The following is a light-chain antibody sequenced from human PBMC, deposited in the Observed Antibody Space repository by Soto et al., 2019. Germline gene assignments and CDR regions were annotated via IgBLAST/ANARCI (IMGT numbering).Light chain of an antibody. J-gene: IGKJ5*01. CDR2: AAS. CDR1: QNIATF. Sequence: DFELTQSPSSLSAFVGDRVNIACRASQNIATFLSWYQQKSGAAPKLLIYAASSLQSGVPSRFSGSGSGTDFTLTITGLQPEDVATYYCQQNYNTPIPFGQGTRLEI. V-gene: IGKV1-39*01. CDR3: QQNYNTPIP.